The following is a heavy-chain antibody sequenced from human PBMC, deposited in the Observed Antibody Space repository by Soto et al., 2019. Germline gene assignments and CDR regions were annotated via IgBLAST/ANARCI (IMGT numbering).Heavy chain of an antibody. Sequence: ASVKVSCKASGYTFTGYYMHWVRQAPGQGLEWMGWINPNSGGTNYAQKFQGWVTMTRDTSISTAYMELSRLRSDDTAVYYCARGPVSMDVVVVAAIPFDYWGQGTLVTVSS. CDR2: INPNSGGT. D-gene: IGHD2-15*01. CDR3: ARGPVSMDVVVVAAIPFDY. CDR1: GYTFTGYY. V-gene: IGHV1-2*04. J-gene: IGHJ4*02.